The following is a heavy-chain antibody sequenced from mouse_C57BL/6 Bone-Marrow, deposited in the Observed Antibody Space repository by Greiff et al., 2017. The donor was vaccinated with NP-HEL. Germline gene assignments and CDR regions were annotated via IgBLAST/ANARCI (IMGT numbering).Heavy chain of an antibody. D-gene: IGHD4-1*01. CDR3: AREENWDGFAY. CDR1: GYTFTSYW. J-gene: IGHJ3*01. V-gene: IGHV1-69*01. Sequence: QVQLQQPGAELVMPGASVKLSCKASGYTFTSYWMHWVKQRPGQALEWIGEIDPSDSYTNYNQKFKGKSTLTVDKSSSTAYMQLSSLTSEDSAVYYCAREENWDGFAYWGQGTLVTVSA. CDR2: IDPSDSYT.